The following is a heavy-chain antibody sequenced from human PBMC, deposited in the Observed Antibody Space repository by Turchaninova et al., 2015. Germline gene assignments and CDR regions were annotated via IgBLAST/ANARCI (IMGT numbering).Heavy chain of an antibody. CDR1: GYTFTSHY. V-gene: IGHV1-46*01. CDR2: INTSGGST. Sequence: QVQLVQAVVEGKKPGASLTVSCTASGYTFTSHYMHRVRQAPGKGLEWLGIINTSGGSTAYEQKFQDRLTITRDTSTSTVYMELSSLRSEDTAVYYCARDPRGGSSSYFDYWGQGTLVIVSS. CDR3: ARDPRGGSSSYFDY. J-gene: IGHJ4*02. D-gene: IGHD6-6*01.